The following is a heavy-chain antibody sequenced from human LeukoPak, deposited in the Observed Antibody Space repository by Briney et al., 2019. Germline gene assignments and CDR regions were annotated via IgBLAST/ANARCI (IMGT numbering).Heavy chain of an antibody. CDR2: IYYSGST. CDR1: GGSISSSSYY. V-gene: IGHV4-39*07. CDR3: ARDRSGYGGNWFDP. Sequence: PSETLSLTCTVSGGSISSSSYYWGWIRQPPGKGLEWIGSIYYSGSTNYNPSLKSRVTISVDTSKNQFSLKLSSVTAADTAVYYCARDRSGYGGNWFDPWGQGTLVTVSS. D-gene: IGHD5-12*01. J-gene: IGHJ5*02.